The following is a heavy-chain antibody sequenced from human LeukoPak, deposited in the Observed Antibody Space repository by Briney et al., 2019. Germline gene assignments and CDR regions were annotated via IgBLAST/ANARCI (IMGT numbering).Heavy chain of an antibody. D-gene: IGHD6-19*01. J-gene: IGHJ5*02. CDR3: ASKDSSGWYEEA. Sequence: ASVKVSCKASGSTFTGYYIHWVRQAPGQGLEWMGWINPNSGGTNYAQKFQGRVTMTRGMSISTAYMELSRLRSDDTAVYYCASKDSSGWYEEAWGQGTLVTVSS. V-gene: IGHV1-2*02. CDR2: INPNSGGT. CDR1: GSTFTGYY.